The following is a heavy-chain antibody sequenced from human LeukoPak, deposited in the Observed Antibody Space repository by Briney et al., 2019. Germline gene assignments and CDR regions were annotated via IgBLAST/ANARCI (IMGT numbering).Heavy chain of an antibody. D-gene: IGHD3-10*01. CDR1: GFTFSSYA. Sequence: PGGSLRLSCAASGFTFSSYAMSWVRQAPGKGLEWVSAISGSGGSTHYADSVKGRFTISRDNSKNTLYLQMNSLRAEDTAVYYCAKSLLWFGELNYWGQGTLVTVSS. CDR3: AKSLLWFGELNY. CDR2: ISGSGGST. V-gene: IGHV3-23*01. J-gene: IGHJ4*02.